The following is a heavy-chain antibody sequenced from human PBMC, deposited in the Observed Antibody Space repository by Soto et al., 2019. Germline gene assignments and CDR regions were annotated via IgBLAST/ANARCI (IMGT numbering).Heavy chain of an antibody. D-gene: IGHD3-3*01. V-gene: IGHV4-34*01. CDR1: GGSFSGYY. J-gene: IGHJ4*02. Sequence: QVQLQQWGAGLLKPSETLSLTCAVYGGSFSGYYWSWIRQPPGKGLEWIGEINHSGSTNYNPSLKRRVTIAVDTSKNQFSLKLSSVTAAGTAVYYCARGRGGFLGWSGHARFDYWGQGTLVTVSS. CDR3: ARGRGGFLGWSGHARFDY. CDR2: INHSGST.